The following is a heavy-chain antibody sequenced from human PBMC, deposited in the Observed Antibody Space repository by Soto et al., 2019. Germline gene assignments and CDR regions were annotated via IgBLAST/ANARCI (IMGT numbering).Heavy chain of an antibody. CDR3: ARHSSNFRYYYYAMDV. V-gene: IGHV5-51*01. CDR2: IYPGDSDT. Sequence: GESLKISCKGSGYTFTDYWICWVRQLPGKGLEWMGIIYPGDSDTRYSPSFQGHVTITVDKSTNTAYLQWNTLRASDTAMYYCARHSSNFRYYYYAMDVWRQGTTVTVSS. CDR1: GYTFTDYW. J-gene: IGHJ6*02. D-gene: IGHD6-19*01.